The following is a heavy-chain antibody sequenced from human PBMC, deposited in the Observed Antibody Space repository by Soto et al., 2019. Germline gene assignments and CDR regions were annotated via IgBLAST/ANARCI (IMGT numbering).Heavy chain of an antibody. V-gene: IGHV3-23*01. CDR1: GFSFSTSA. CDR2: IIGSGGYS. J-gene: IGHJ4*02. Sequence: GGSLRLSCAASGFSFSTSAMSWVRQAPGKGLEWISGIIGSGGYSDYADSVKGRFTISRDNSKNTLHLQMNSLRAEDTAVYYCAGLWSDYQQLDHWGQGTLVTVSS. CDR3: AGLWSDYQQLDH. D-gene: IGHD3-3*01.